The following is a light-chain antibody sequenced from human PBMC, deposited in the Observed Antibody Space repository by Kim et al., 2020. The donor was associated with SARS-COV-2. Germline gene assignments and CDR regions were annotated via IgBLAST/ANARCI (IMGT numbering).Light chain of an antibody. CDR2: SNN. Sequence: GQRVTISFSGSSSNIGSNIVNWYQQFPGTAPELLIYSNNQRPSGVSDRFSASKSATSASLAISGLQSEDEADYYCAAWDDSLNGVIFGGGTQLTVL. CDR3: AAWDDSLNGVI. V-gene: IGLV1-44*01. CDR1: SSNIGSNI. J-gene: IGLJ2*01.